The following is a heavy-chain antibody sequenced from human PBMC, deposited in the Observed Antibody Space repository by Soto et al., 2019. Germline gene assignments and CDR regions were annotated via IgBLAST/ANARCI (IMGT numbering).Heavy chain of an antibody. D-gene: IGHD3-3*01. CDR1: GYTFTSYD. CDR3: ASPARNYDFWSGYSFDI. Sequence: QVQLVQSGAEVKKPGASVKVSCKASGYTFTSYDINWVRQATGQGLEWMGWMNPNSGNTGYAQKFQGRVTMTRKTPISTAYRELSSLRSEDSVVYYCASPARNYDFWSGYSFDIWGQGTMVTVSS. V-gene: IGHV1-8*01. J-gene: IGHJ3*02. CDR2: MNPNSGNT.